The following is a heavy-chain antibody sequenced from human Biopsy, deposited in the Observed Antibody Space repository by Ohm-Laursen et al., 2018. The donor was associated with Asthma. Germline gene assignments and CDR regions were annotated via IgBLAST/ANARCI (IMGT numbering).Heavy chain of an antibody. V-gene: IGHV1-18*01. CDR3: ARAVDYSHYYGIDV. CDR2: ISVYNGNT. CDR1: GYTFNSAG. J-gene: IGHJ6*02. Sequence: GASVKVSCKTSGYTFNSAGITWVRQAPGQGLEWMGWISVYNGNTKVAQKPQDRVTMITDTSTSTAYMELRSPRSDDTAVYFCARAVDYSHYYGIDVWGQGTTVTVS. D-gene: IGHD3-10*01.